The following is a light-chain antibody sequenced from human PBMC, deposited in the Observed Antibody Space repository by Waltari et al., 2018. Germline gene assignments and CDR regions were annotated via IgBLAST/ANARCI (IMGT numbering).Light chain of an antibody. J-gene: IGKJ4*01. CDR3: QQSTSIPLT. Sequence: DIQMTQSPSSLSASVGDRVTITCRASQTIHRYLNWYQQKPGKAPKLLIYGISNLHSGVPSRFSGSGSGTDFTLTISSLQPEDFATYYCQQSTSIPLTFGGGTKVDIK. CDR2: GIS. CDR1: QTIHRY. V-gene: IGKV1-39*01.